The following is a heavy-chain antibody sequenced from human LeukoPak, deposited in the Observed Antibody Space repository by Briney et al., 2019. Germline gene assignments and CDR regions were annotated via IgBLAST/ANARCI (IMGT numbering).Heavy chain of an antibody. V-gene: IGHV3-33*01. CDR2: IWYDGSNK. CDR1: GFTFSSYG. Sequence: GGSLRLSCAASGFTFSSYGMHWVRQAPGKGLEWVAVIWYDGSNKYYADSVKGRFTISRDNSKNTLYLQMNSLRAEDTAVYYCARGKIIYYDSSGFHDYWGQGTPVTVSS. J-gene: IGHJ4*02. D-gene: IGHD3-22*01. CDR3: ARGKIIYYDSSGFHDY.